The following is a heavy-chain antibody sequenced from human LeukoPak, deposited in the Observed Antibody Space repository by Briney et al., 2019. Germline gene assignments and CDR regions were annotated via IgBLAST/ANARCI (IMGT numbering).Heavy chain of an antibody. CDR2: INSDSTTK. J-gene: IGHJ4*02. CDR3: ARELAVPATGY. V-gene: IGHV3-48*01. CDR1: GFTFSIYS. D-gene: IGHD2-15*01. Sequence: GGSLRLSCAASGFTFSIYSMNWVRQAPGKGLEWVSYINSDSTTKYYADSVKGRFTISRDNAKNSLYLQMNSLRAEDTAGYYCARELAVPATGYWGQGTRVTVSS.